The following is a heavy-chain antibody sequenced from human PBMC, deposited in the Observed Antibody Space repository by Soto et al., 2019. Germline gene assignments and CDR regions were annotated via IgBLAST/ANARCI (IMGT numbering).Heavy chain of an antibody. CDR3: ARGLGYCSSTSCPRCFDP. D-gene: IGHD2-2*03. CDR2: INPNSGGT. J-gene: IGHJ5*02. Sequence: ASVKVSCKASGYTFTGYYMHWVRQAPGQGLEWMGWINPNSGGTNYAQKFQGWVTMTRDTSISTAYMELSRLRSDDTAVYYCARGLGYCSSTSCPRCFDPWGQGTLVTVSS. CDR1: GYTFTGYY. V-gene: IGHV1-2*04.